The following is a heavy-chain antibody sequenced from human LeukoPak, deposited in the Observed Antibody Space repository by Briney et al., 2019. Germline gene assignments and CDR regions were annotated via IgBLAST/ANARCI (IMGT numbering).Heavy chain of an antibody. Sequence: ASVKVSCKASGYSFTTYYVHWVRQAPGQGLEWLGYMRPASGDSNFAQKFQDRVTMTRDTSISTAYLELSRLTSDDTAVYYCSTEDKYCTTTTCADYWGQGTLVTVSS. V-gene: IGHV1-2*02. CDR2: MRPASGDS. J-gene: IGHJ4*02. CDR3: STEDKYCTTTTCADY. D-gene: IGHD2-2*01. CDR1: GYSFTTYY.